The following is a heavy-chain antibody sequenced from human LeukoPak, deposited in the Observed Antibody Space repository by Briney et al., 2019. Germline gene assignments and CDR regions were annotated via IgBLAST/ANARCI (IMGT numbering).Heavy chain of an antibody. J-gene: IGHJ4*02. CDR3: ARGWELREIDY. CDR2: IVVGSGNT. V-gene: IGHV1-58*01. D-gene: IGHD1-26*01. Sequence: GASVKVSCKASGFTSTSSAVQWVRQARGQRLEWIGWIVVGSGNTNYAQKFQGRVTITADESTSTAYMELSSLRSEDTAVYYCARGWELREIDYWGQGTLVTVSS. CDR1: GFTSTSSA.